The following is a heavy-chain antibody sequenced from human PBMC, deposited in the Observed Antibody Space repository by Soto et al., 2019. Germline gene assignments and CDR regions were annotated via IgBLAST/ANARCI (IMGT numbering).Heavy chain of an antibody. CDR3: ARDHSSGWYGNWFDP. CDR1: GGSFSGYY. CDR2: INHSGST. Sequence: QVQLQQWGAGLLKPSETLSLTCAVYGGSFSGYYWSWIRQPPGKGLEWIGEINHSGSTNYNPSLKSRVTISVDTSKNQFSLQLSSVTAADTAVYYCARDHSSGWYGNWFDPWGQGTLVTVSS. V-gene: IGHV4-34*01. D-gene: IGHD6-19*01. J-gene: IGHJ5*02.